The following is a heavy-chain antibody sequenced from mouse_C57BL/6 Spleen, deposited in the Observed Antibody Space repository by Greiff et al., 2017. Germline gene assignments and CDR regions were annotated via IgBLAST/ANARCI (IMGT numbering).Heavy chain of an antibody. V-gene: IGHV1-15*01. CDR2: IDPETGGT. J-gene: IGHJ3*01. Sequence: QVHVKQSGAELVRPGASVTLSCKASGYTFTDYEMHWVKQTPVHGLEWIGAIDPETGGTAYNQKFKGKAILTADKSSSTAYMELRSLTSDDSAVYYCTRSYSNYVWFAYWGQGTLVTVSA. D-gene: IGHD2-5*01. CDR3: TRSYSNYVWFAY. CDR1: GYTFTDYE.